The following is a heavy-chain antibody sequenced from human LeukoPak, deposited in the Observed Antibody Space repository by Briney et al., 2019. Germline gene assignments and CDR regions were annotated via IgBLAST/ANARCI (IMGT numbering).Heavy chain of an antibody. CDR1: GFTFSTYA. D-gene: IGHD3-3*01. CDR3: ARAVDFWSGYDY. CDR2: IISNGGST. V-gene: IGHV3-64*01. J-gene: IGHJ4*02. Sequence: GGSLRLSCAASGFTFSTYAMHWVRQAPGKGLEYVSAIISNGGSTYYANSVKGRFTISRDNSKNTLYLQMGSLRAEDMAVYYCARAVDFWSGYDYWGQGTLVTVSS.